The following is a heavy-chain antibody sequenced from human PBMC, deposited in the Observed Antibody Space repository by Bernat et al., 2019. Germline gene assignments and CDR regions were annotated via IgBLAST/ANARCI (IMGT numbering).Heavy chain of an antibody. CDR2: IWYDGSNK. J-gene: IGHJ4*02. D-gene: IGHD2-8*02. V-gene: IGHV3-33*08. CDR3: AREYCTGGVCSSFDY. CDR1: GFTFSRYG. Sequence: VQLVESGGGLVKPGGSLRLSCAASGFTFSRYGMHWVRQAPGKGLEWVAVIWYDGSNKYYADSVKGRFTISRDNSKNTLYLQMNSLRAEDTAVYYCAREYCTGGVCSSFDYWGQGTLVTVSS.